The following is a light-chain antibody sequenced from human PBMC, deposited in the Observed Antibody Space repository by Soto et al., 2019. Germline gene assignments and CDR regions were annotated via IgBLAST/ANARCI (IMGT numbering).Light chain of an antibody. CDR1: QSISSTL. V-gene: IGKV3-20*01. CDR2: SSS. Sequence: EIPMTQCAVTLRLSRGDRATLSCKASQSISSTLLAWYQQKTGQAPRLLIYSSSIRATGIPDRFSGSGSGTDFTLTISRLEPEDFAVYYCQQYGSSLITFGQGTRLEIK. CDR3: QQYGSSLIT. J-gene: IGKJ5*01.